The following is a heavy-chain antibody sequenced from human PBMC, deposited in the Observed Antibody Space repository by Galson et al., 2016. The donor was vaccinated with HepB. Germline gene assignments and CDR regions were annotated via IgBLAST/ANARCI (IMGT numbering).Heavy chain of an antibody. D-gene: IGHD3-9*01. CDR2: IYSSGST. Sequence: SETLSLTCTVSGASISSSSYYWGWVRQPPGKGLEWIGNIYSSGSTFYNPTLKSRVTISIDTSKNQFSLSLSSVTATDTAVYYCAGLRPAVLRYFDRFECWGQGALVIVSS. V-gene: IGHV4-39*01. J-gene: IGHJ4*02. CDR1: GASISSSSYY. CDR3: AGLRPAVLRYFDRFEC.